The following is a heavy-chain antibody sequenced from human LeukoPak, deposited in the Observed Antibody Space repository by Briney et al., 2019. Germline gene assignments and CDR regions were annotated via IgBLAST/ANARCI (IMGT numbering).Heavy chain of an antibody. CDR1: GGSISSYY. V-gene: IGHV4-4*07. CDR2: IYTSGST. D-gene: IGHD5-18*01. CDR3: AREAQGRQLSPFDY. J-gene: IGHJ4*02. Sequence: PSETLSLTCTVSGGSISSYYWSWIRQPAGKGLEWIGRIYTSGSTNYNPSLKSRVTMSVDTSKNQFSLKLSSVTAADTAVYYCAREAQGRQLSPFDYWGQGTLVTVSS.